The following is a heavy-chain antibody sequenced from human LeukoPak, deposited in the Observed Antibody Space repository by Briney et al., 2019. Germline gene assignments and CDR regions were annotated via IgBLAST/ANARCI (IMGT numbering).Heavy chain of an antibody. Sequence: PGGSLRLSCAASGFTFSSYDMNWVRQAPGKGLEWVSYISTDSSTMYYADSVKGRFTISRDNALNSLYLQMSSLRAEDTAVYYCARGPPLFDPWGQGTLVTVSS. V-gene: IGHV3-48*01. CDR1: GFTFSSYD. CDR2: ISTDSSTM. J-gene: IGHJ5*02. CDR3: ARGPPLFDP.